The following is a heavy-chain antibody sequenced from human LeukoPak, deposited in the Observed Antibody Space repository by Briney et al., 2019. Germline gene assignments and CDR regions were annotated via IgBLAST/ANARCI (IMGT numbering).Heavy chain of an antibody. V-gene: IGHV3-30*02. CDR3: AKVWDDSSGYLQYYFDY. Sequence: GGSLRLSCAASGFTFSSYGMHWVRQAPGKGLEWVAFIRYDGSNKYYADSVKGRFTISRDNPKNTLYLQMDSLRAEDTAVYYCAKVWDDSSGYLQYYFDYWGQGTLVTVSS. J-gene: IGHJ4*02. CDR1: GFTFSSYG. CDR2: IRYDGSNK. D-gene: IGHD3-22*01.